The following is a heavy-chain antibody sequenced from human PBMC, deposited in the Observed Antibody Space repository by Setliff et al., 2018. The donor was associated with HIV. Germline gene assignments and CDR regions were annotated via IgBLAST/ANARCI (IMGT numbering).Heavy chain of an antibody. V-gene: IGHV1-46*01. J-gene: IGHJ3*02. D-gene: IGHD6-13*01. CDR3: ARIPGSSWYNGFDI. CDR2: INPSGGRS. Sequence: ASVKVSCKASGYAFTSYYMHWVRQAPGPGLEWMGMINPSGGRSSYAQKFQGRVTMARDTSTSTVYMELSSLRSEDTAVYYCARIPGSSWYNGFDIWGQGTMVTVSS. CDR1: GYAFTSYY.